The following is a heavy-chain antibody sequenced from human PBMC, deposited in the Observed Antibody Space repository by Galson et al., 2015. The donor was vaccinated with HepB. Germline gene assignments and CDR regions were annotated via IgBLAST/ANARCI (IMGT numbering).Heavy chain of an antibody. CDR1: GFTFSTYW. D-gene: IGHD6-19*01. CDR2: SNSDGSST. CDR3: VRGTTDPSGWYMKLDY. V-gene: IGHV3-74*01. J-gene: IGHJ4*02. Sequence: PLRLYGVAPGFTFSTYWMHWARQAPGKGLVWASRSNSDGSSTAYADSVKGRFTISRDNAKSTLYVQMNSLRAEDTAVYYCVRGTTDPSGWYMKLDYWGQGTLVTVSS.